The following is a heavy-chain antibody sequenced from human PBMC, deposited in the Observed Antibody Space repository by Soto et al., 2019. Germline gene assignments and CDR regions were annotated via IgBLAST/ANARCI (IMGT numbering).Heavy chain of an antibody. V-gene: IGHV1-69*13. D-gene: IGHD6-19*01. J-gene: IGHJ4*02. Sequence: GASVKVSCKASGYTFTSYYMHWVRQAPGQGLEWMGGIIPIFGRANYAQKFQGRVTITADESTSTAYMELSSLRSEDTAVYYCARANRYSSGWFYYFDPWGQGTLVTVSS. CDR3: ARANRYSSGWFYYFDP. CDR1: GYTFTSYY. CDR2: IIPIFGRA.